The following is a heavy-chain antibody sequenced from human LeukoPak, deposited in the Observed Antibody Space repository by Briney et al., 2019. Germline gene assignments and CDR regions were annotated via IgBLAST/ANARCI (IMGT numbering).Heavy chain of an antibody. D-gene: IGHD3-3*01. CDR3: ARARPDYDFWSGYYRRRLDY. V-gene: IGHV1-8*01. CDR1: GYTFTSYD. CDR2: MNPNSGNT. J-gene: IGHJ4*02. Sequence: GASVKVSCKASGYTFTSYDINWVRQAPGQGLEWMGWMNPNSGNTGYAQKFQGRVTMTRNTSISTAYMELSSLRSEDTAVYYCARARPDYDFWSGYYRRRLDYWGQGTLVTVSS.